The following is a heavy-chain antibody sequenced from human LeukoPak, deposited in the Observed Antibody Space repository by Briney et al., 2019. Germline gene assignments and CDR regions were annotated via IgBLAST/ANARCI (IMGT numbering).Heavy chain of an antibody. CDR2: IYSGGST. V-gene: IGHV3-66*01. J-gene: IGHJ1*01. CDR1: GFTVSTNY. D-gene: IGHD3-22*01. Sequence: GGSLRLSCAASGFTVSTNYMSWVRQAPGKGLEWVSAIYSGGSTYYADSVKGRFTISRDNSKNTLYLQMNSLRAEDTAVYYCAKDRGDSSGYYLAEYFQHWGQGTLVTVSS. CDR3: AKDRGDSSGYYLAEYFQH.